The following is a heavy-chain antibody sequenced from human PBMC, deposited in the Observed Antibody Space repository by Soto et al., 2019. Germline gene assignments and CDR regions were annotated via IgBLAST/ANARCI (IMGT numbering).Heavy chain of an antibody. Sequence: PGGSLRLSCAASGFTFSSYAMHWVRQAPGKGLEWVAVISYDGSNKYYADSVKGRFTISRDNSKNTLYLQMNSLRAEDTAVYYCVRPLYSGSYSDYYFAYWGQGTLVTVSS. V-gene: IGHV3-30-3*01. CDR2: ISYDGSNK. J-gene: IGHJ4*02. CDR3: VRPLYSGSYSDYYFAY. D-gene: IGHD1-26*01. CDR1: GFTFSSYA.